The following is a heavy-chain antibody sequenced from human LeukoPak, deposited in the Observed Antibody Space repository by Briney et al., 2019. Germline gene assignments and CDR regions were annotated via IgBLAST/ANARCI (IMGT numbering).Heavy chain of an antibody. V-gene: IGHV1-69*05. CDR1: GGTFSSYA. D-gene: IGHD2-2*01. Sequence: GSSVKVSCKASGGTFSSYAISWVRQAPGQGLEWMGGIIPIFGTANYAQKFQGRVTITTDESTSTAYMELSSLRSEDTAVYYCAVKYQLLTGYYYYMDVWGKGTTVTVSS. CDR3: AVKYQLLTGYYYYMDV. J-gene: IGHJ6*03. CDR2: IIPIFGTA.